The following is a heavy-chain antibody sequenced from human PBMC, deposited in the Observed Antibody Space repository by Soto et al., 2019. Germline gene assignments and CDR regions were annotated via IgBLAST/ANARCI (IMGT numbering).Heavy chain of an antibody. CDR3: ASSGVLRYFDWLLLADRYYYGMDV. J-gene: IGHJ6*02. CDR2: IYHSGST. CDR1: GGSISRNSYY. V-gene: IGHV4-39*07. D-gene: IGHD3-9*01. Sequence: SETLSLTCTVSGGSISRNSYYWGWVRQPPGKGLEWIGTIYHSGSTNYNPSLKSRVTISVDTSKNQFSLKLSSVTAADTAVYYCASSGVLRYFDWLLLADRYYYGMDVWGQGTTVTVSS.